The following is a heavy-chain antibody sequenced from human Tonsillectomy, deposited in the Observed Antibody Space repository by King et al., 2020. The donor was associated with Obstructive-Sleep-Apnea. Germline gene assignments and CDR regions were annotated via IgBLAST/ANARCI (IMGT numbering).Heavy chain of an antibody. V-gene: IGHV2-5*02. CDR3: AHRRGYGDYIDAFDI. J-gene: IGHJ3*02. Sequence: TLKESGPTLVKPTQTLTLTCTFSGFSLSTSGVGVGWIRQPPGKALEWLALIYWDDDKRNSPSLKSRLTITKDTSKNQVVLTMTNMDPVDTATYYCAHRRGYGDYIDAFDIWGQGTMVTVSS. CDR2: IYWDDDK. D-gene: IGHD4-17*01. CDR1: GFSLSTSGVG.